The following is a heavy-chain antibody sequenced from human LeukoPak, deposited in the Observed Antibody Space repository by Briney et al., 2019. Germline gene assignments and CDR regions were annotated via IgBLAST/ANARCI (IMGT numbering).Heavy chain of an antibody. Sequence: GASVKVSCKASGGTFSSYAISWVRQAPGQGLEWMGWIHPNTGGTNFAQKFQGRVTMTRDTSVSTAYMELTGLTSDDTAVYYCSRGEIDGPDFDYWGQGTLVTVSS. CDR3: SRGEIDGPDFDY. V-gene: IGHV1-2*02. CDR2: IHPNTGGT. J-gene: IGHJ4*02. D-gene: IGHD3-16*01. CDR1: GGTFSSYA.